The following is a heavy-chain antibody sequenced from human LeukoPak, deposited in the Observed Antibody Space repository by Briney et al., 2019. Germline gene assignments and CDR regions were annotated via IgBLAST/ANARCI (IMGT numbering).Heavy chain of an antibody. CDR1: GFTFSSYS. D-gene: IGHD3-10*01. CDR3: ATGGHYYGN. V-gene: IGHV3-21*04. J-gene: IGHJ4*02. Sequence: GGSLRLSCAASGFTFSSYSMNWVRQAAGKGLEWVSSISSSSYIYYADSVKGRFTISRDNAENSLDLQMNSLRAEDTAVYYCATGGHYYGNWGQGTLVTVSS. CDR2: ISSSSYI.